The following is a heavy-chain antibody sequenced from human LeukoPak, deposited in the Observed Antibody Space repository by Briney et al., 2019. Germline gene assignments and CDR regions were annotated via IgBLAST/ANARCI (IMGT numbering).Heavy chain of an antibody. CDR3: ASGVAVDPDTFDI. J-gene: IGHJ3*02. CDR1: GRSIRSHY. Sequence: KASETLSLTCSVWGRSIRSHYGTWMRQPAGKGLEWIVYISYSGSAHYCPSLKRRVTISVGTFKKQFSLKLSSATAADTAVYYCASGVAVDPDTFDIWGLGTLVTVSS. D-gene: IGHD6-19*01. CDR2: ISYSGSA. V-gene: IGHV4-59*08.